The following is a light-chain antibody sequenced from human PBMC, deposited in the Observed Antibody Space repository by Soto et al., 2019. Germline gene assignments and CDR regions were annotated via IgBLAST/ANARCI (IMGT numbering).Light chain of an antibody. J-gene: IGKJ1*01. CDR2: GAS. CDR3: QQHSHWPPWT. Sequence: EVVLTQSPATLSLSPGERATLSCRASENVRTFVDWYQQKPGQAPRLLIYGASNRATGIPARFSGSGSGTDFTLTISNLEPEDFAVDYSQQHSHWPPWTFGQGTRVEI. V-gene: IGKV3-11*01. CDR1: ENVRTF.